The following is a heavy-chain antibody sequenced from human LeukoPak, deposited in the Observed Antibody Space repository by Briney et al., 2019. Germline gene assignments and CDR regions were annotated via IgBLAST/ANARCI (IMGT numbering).Heavy chain of an antibody. D-gene: IGHD3-22*01. Sequence: PSETLSLTCTVSGGSISGSSYYWGWNRQPPGKGLEWIGEIYHSGSTNYNPSLKSRVTISVDKSKNQFSLKLSSVTAADTAVYYCARLTYYYDSSGFGDWGQGTLVTVSS. CDR2: IYHSGST. CDR3: ARLTYYYDSSGFGD. CDR1: GGSISGSSYY. V-gene: IGHV4-39*07. J-gene: IGHJ4*02.